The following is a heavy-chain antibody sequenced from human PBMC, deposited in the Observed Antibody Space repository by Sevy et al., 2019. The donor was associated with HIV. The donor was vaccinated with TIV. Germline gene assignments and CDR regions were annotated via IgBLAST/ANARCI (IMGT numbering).Heavy chain of an antibody. D-gene: IGHD7-27*01. V-gene: IGHV3-48*01. CDR1: GFTFSSYS. CDR2: ISSSSSTI. CDR3: ARVGWGCRGYYFDF. J-gene: IGHJ4*02. Sequence: GGSLRLSCAASGFTFSSYSMNWVRQAPGKGLEWVSYISSSSSTIYYADSVKGRFTISRDNAKNSLYLQMNSLRAEDTAVDYCARVGWGCRGYYFDFWGQGTLVTVSS.